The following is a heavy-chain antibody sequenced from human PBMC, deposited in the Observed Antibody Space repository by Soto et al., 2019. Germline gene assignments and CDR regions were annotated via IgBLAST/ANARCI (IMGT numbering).Heavy chain of an antibody. J-gene: IGHJ4*02. Sequence: QVQLVESGGGVVQPGRSLRLSCAASGFTFSSYGMHWVRQAPGKGLEWVAVIWYDGSNKYYADSVKGRFTISRDNSKNTLYLQMNSLRAEDMAVYYCARGPIYDILTGQFDYWGQGTLVTVSS. V-gene: IGHV3-33*01. CDR3: ARGPIYDILTGQFDY. CDR2: IWYDGSNK. CDR1: GFTFSSYG. D-gene: IGHD3-9*01.